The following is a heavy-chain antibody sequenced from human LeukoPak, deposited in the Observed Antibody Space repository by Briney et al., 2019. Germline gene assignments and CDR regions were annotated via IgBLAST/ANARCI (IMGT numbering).Heavy chain of an antibody. CDR3: ARESGIEDIVVVPAASGYYMDV. D-gene: IGHD2-2*01. CDR2: ISYDGSNK. CDR1: GFTFSSYA. Sequence: PGRSLRLSCAASGFTFSSYAMHWVRQAPGKGLEWVAVISYDGSNKYYADSVKGRFTISRDNSKNTLYLQMNSLRAEDTAVYYCARESGIEDIVVVPAASGYYMDVWGKGTTVTVSS. V-gene: IGHV3-30*01. J-gene: IGHJ6*03.